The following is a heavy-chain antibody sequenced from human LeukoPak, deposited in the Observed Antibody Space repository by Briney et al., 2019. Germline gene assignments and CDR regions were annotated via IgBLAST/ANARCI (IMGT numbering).Heavy chain of an antibody. CDR1: GFTFSSYA. V-gene: IGHV3-23*01. D-gene: IGHD5-24*01. J-gene: IGHJ4*02. CDR3: AKCSGRGMATIQALGFDY. CDR2: ISGSGGRT. Sequence: GGSLRLSCAASGFTFSSYAMSWVRQDPGKGLEWVSAISGSGGRTYYADSVKGRFTISRDNTKNKLYLQMNSLRAEDPAVYYCAKCSGRGMATIQALGFDYWGQGTLVTVSS.